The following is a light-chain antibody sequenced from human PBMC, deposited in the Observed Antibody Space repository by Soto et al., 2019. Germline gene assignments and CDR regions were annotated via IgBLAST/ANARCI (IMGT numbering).Light chain of an antibody. CDR3: LQYNSYPVT. CDR2: TAS. CDR1: QGIRNG. Sequence: DIQMTQSPSSLSASVGDRVTITCRASQGIRNGLGWYQQKPGKAPKRLIYTASSLQSGVPSRFSGSGSGTEFTLTISSLQPEDFATYYCLQYNSYPVTFGQGTKLEIK. V-gene: IGKV1-17*01. J-gene: IGKJ2*01.